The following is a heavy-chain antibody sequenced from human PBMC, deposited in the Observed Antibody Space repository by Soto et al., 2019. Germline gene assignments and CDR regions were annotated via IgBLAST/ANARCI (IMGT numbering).Heavy chain of an antibody. CDR2: ISGSGGST. CDR3: AKKYYDFWSGYYPSDY. J-gene: IGHJ4*02. CDR1: GFTFSSYA. V-gene: IGHV3-23*01. D-gene: IGHD3-3*01. Sequence: EVQLLESGGGLVQPGGSLRLSCAASGFTFSSYAMSWVRQAPGKGLEWVSAISGSGGSTYYADSVKGRFTISRDNSKNTLYLQMNSLRAEDTAVYYCAKKYYDFWSGYYPSDYWGQGTLVTVSS.